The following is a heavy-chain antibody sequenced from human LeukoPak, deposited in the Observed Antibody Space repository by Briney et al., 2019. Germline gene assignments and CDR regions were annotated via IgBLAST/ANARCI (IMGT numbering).Heavy chain of an antibody. Sequence: HPSETLSLTCTVSGGSISSYYWSWIRQPPGKGLEWIGYIYYSGSTNYNPSLKSRVTISVDTSKNQFFLKLSSVTAADTAVYYCARVGLGLRSDAFDIWGQGTMVTVSS. CDR2: IYYSGST. CDR3: ARVGLGLRSDAFDI. D-gene: IGHD3-16*01. V-gene: IGHV4-59*01. J-gene: IGHJ3*02. CDR1: GGSISSYY.